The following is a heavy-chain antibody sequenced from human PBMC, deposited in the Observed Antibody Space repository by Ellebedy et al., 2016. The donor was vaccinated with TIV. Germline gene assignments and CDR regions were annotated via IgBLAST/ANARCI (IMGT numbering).Heavy chain of an antibody. D-gene: IGHD3-16*01. J-gene: IGHJ5*02. CDR3: ARDNWGSLDL. V-gene: IGHV4-34*01. CDR1: GGSFSGYY. CDR2: INHSGNT. Sequence: MPSETLSLTCTVYGGSFSGYYWSWIRQPPGKGLEWIGEINHSGNTNYNPALKSRVTISVDTSKNQFSLKLRSVTAADTAVYFCARDNWGSLDLWGQGTLVTVSS.